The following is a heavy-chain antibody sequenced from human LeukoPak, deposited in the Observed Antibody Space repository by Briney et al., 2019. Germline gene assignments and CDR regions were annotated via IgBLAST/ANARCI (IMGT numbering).Heavy chain of an antibody. Sequence: PGRSLRLSCTASGFTFGDYAMSWVRQAPGKGLEWLGFIRSKAYGGTTEYAASVKGRFTISRDDSKSIAYLQMNSLKTEDTAVYDCTRGGSYDFWSGYPFDYWGQGTLVTVSS. V-gene: IGHV3-49*04. J-gene: IGHJ4*02. CDR3: TRGGSYDFWSGYPFDY. CDR2: IRSKAYGGTT. CDR1: GFTFGDYA. D-gene: IGHD3-3*01.